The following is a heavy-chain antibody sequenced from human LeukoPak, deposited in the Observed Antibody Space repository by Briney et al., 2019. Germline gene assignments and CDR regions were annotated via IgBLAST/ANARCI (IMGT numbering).Heavy chain of an antibody. J-gene: IGHJ4*02. D-gene: IGHD3-3*01. Sequence: ASVKVSCKASGYTFTGYYMHWVRQAPGQGLEWMGWINPNSGGTNYAQKFQGRVTMTRDTSISTAYMELSRLRSDDTAVYYCARATIFGVEIGLPIDYWGQGTLVTVSS. V-gene: IGHV1-2*02. CDR2: INPNSGGT. CDR1: GYTFTGYY. CDR3: ARATIFGVEIGLPIDY.